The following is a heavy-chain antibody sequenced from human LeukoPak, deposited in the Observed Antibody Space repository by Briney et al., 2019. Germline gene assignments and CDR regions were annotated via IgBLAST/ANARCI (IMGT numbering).Heavy chain of an antibody. V-gene: IGHV1-69*13. Sequence: ASVKVSCKASGGTFISYAISWVRQAPGQGLEWMGGIIPIFGTANYAQKFQGRVTITADESTSTAYMELSSLRSEDTAVYYCARYYSSGWSYYYGMDVWGQGTTVTVSS. CDR2: IIPIFGTA. CDR1: GGTFISYA. J-gene: IGHJ6*02. D-gene: IGHD6-19*01. CDR3: ARYYSSGWSYYYGMDV.